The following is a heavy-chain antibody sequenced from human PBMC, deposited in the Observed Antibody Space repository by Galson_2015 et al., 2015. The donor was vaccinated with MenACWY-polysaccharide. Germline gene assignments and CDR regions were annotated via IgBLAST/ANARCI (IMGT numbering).Heavy chain of an antibody. Sequence: CAISGDSVSSNSAAWNWIRQSPSRGLEWLGRTYYRSKWHNDYAVSVKSRITINPDTSKNQFSLQLNSVTPEDTAVYYCARGRYYYYYYGMDVWGQGTTVTVSS. CDR3: ARGRYYYYYYGMDV. D-gene: IGHD3-10*01. CDR2: TYYRSKWHN. J-gene: IGHJ6*02. V-gene: IGHV6-1*01. CDR1: GDSVSSNSAA.